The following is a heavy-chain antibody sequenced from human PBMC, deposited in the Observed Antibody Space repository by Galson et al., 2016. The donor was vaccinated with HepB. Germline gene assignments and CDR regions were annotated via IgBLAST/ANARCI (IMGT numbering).Heavy chain of an antibody. CDR1: GFALTTRGLY. Sequence: PALVKPTQTVTLTCTFSGFALTTRGLYVTWIRQPPGKALEWLALITWDDDEDYTTSLKTRLTISKDTSKNQVVLTMTNMDPVDTATYYCARIHAYYETNGYYDAIDIWGQGTMVTVSS. V-gene: IGHV2-70*01. CDR3: ARIHAYYETNGYYDAIDI. CDR2: ITWDDDE. D-gene: IGHD3-22*01. J-gene: IGHJ3*02.